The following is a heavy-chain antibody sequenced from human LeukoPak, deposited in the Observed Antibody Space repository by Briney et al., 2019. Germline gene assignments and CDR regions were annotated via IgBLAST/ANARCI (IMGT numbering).Heavy chain of an antibody. D-gene: IGHD6-19*01. CDR3: AKYGKSGWSIDN. J-gene: IGHJ4*02. CDR1: GFTFSSYA. CDR2: ISGSGGST. Sequence: GGSLRLSCAASGFTFSSYAMSWVRQAPGKGLEWVSAISGSGGSTYYADSVKGRFTISRDNSKNTLYLQMNSLRAEDTAVYFCAKYGKSGWSIDNWGQGTLVTVSS. V-gene: IGHV3-23*01.